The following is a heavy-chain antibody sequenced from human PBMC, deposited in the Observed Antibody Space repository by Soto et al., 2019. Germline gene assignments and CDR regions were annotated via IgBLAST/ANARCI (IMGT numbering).Heavy chain of an antibody. CDR2: FDPEDGET. CDR1: GYTLTELS. V-gene: IGHV1-24*01. CDR3: AHLYYDILTAHIGGGWFDP. J-gene: IGHJ5*02. Sequence: QVQLVQSGAEVKKPGASVKVSCKVSGYTLTELSMHWVRQAPGKGLEWMGGFDPEDGETIYAQKFQGRATMTEDTSTDTAYMELSSLRSEDTAVYYCAHLYYDILTAHIGGGWFDPWGQGTLVTVSS. D-gene: IGHD3-9*01.